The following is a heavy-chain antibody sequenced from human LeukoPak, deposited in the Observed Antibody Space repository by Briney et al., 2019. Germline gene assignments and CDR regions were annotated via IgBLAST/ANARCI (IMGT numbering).Heavy chain of an antibody. D-gene: IGHD4-17*01. CDR1: VYTFTNYH. J-gene: IGHJ4*02. CDR3: ARTTSLTASGYDY. CDR2: INPNTGDR. V-gene: IGHV1-8*03. Sequence: GASLTVSFTSSVYTFTNYHINWVRQAPGQGLEWMGWINPNTGDRGYAQKFQGRVSITSDTSISTAYMELGSPRSEDTAVYFCARTTSLTASGYDYWGQGTLVTVSS.